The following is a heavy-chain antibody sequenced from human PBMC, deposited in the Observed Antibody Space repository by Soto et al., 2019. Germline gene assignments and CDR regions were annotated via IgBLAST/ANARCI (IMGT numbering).Heavy chain of an antibody. V-gene: IGHV4-39*01. J-gene: IGHJ4*02. Sequence: SETLSLTCTVSGGSISSSSYYWGWIRQPPGKGLEWIGSIYYSGSTYYNPSLKSRLTISVDTSKNQFSLKLSSVTAADTAVYYCARPTSYCSSTTCFYYWGQGTLVTVSS. CDR3: ARPTSYCSSTTCFYY. CDR2: IYYSGST. D-gene: IGHD2-2*01. CDR1: GGSISSSSYY.